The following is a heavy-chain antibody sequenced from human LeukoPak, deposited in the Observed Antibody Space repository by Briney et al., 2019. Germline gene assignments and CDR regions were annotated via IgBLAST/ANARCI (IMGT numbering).Heavy chain of an antibody. V-gene: IGHV1-2*02. CDR3: ARDRYCSGGSCIRPTSCAR. J-gene: IGHJ4*02. D-gene: IGHD2-15*01. Sequence: GASVKLSFTASGYTVTLYCMHWVRQAPGPGLELMGLMNLNSGGTNYAQKFPARVTMTRDTSISTAYMELSRLRSDDPAVYYCARDRYCSGGSCIRPTSCARWGQGTLVTVSS. CDR1: GYTVTLYC. CDR2: MNLNSGGT.